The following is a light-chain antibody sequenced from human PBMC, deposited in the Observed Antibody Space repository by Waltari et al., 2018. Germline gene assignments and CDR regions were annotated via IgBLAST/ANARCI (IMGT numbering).Light chain of an antibody. CDR1: QSMRSF. CDR3: QQSDSLPLT. V-gene: IGKV1-39*01. Sequence: DIQMTQSPSSLAASVGDRVTITCRASQSMRSFLKWYQQKPGKAPELLVYAASSLQRGVPSRFSGSGSGTDFTLTSSSLQPEDFATYYCQQSDSLPLTFAGGTKVEIK. CDR2: AAS. J-gene: IGKJ4*01.